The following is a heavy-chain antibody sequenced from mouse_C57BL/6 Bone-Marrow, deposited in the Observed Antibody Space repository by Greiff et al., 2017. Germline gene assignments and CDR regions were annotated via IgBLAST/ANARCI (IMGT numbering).Heavy chain of an antibody. J-gene: IGHJ3*01. D-gene: IGHD1-1*01. CDR1: GYTFTSYW. Sequence: QVQLQQPGAELVKPGASVKLSCKASGYTFTSYWMQWVKQRPGQGLEWIGEIDPSDSYTNYNQKFKGKATLTVDTSSSTAYMQLSSLTSEDSAVYHCARHYGSRGFAYWGQGTLVTVAA. CDR3: ARHYGSRGFAY. CDR2: IDPSDSYT. V-gene: IGHV1-50*01.